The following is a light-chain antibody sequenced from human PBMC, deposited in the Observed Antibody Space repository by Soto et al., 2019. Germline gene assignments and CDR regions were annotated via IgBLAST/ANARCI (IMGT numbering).Light chain of an antibody. CDR1: QSISSW. Sequence: DFQMTQSPSTLSASVGARVPITCRARQSISSWLAWYPQQPGKAPQLLIYDAATLEGGVPSRFSGSGSGTEFTLTISSLQPDDFATYYCQHYNSYSEAFGQGTKVDIK. J-gene: IGKJ1*01. V-gene: IGKV1-5*01. CDR3: QHYNSYSEA. CDR2: DAA.